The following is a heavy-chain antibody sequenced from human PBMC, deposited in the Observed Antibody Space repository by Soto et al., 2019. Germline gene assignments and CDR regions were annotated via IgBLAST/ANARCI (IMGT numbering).Heavy chain of an antibody. D-gene: IGHD3-3*01. CDR3: ARGLGGTVFGVIIVEGPDYFDN. V-gene: IGHV1-8*01. Sequence: QVQLVQSGAEVKKPGASVKVSYQASGYTFITYDIHWVRQATGQGLEWVGWMNPNSGNTGYAQKFQGRVTMTRNTSISTAYMEVSSLRSEDTAVYYCARGLGGTVFGVIIVEGPDYFDNWGQGTLVTVSS. J-gene: IGHJ4*02. CDR1: GYTFITYD. CDR2: MNPNSGNT.